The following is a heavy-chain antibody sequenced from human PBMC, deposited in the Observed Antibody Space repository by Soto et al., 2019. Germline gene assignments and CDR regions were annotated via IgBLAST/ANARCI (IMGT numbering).Heavy chain of an antibody. CDR3: ANQHRMVRGVNFFDY. V-gene: IGHV3-23*01. Sequence: GGSLRLSCAASGFTFSSYAMSWVCQAPGKGLEWVSAISGSGGSTYYADSVKGRFTISRDNSKNTLYLQMNSLRAEDTAVYYCANQHRMVRGVNFFDYWGQGTLVTVSS. D-gene: IGHD3-10*01. CDR1: GFTFSSYA. CDR2: ISGSGGST. J-gene: IGHJ4*02.